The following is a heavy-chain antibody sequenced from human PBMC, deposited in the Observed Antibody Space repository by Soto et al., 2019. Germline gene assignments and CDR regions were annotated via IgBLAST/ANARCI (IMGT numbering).Heavy chain of an antibody. D-gene: IGHD3-3*01. CDR3: AKDPWNYDFWSGYYYGMDV. Sequence: LRLSCAASGFTFSSYAMSWVRQAPGKGLEWVSAISGSGGSTYYADSVKGRFTISRDNSKNTLYLQMNSLRAEDTAVYYCAKDPWNYDFWSGYYYGMDVWGQGTTVTVSS. V-gene: IGHV3-23*01. CDR2: ISGSGGST. J-gene: IGHJ6*02. CDR1: GFTFSSYA.